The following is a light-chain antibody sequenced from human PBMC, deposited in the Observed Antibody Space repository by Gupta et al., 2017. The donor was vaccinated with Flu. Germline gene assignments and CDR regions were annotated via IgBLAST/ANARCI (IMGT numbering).Light chain of an antibody. Sequence: QSVLTQPPSVSVAPGQRVTISCTGSSSNIGAGYNVYWYQQLPGTAPKALIYGNNNRPSGVPDRFSVSRSAASASLAITGLQAEDEADYYCQSEDHNRSGWLFGGGTKLTVL. CDR3: QSEDHNRSGWL. V-gene: IGLV1-40*01. CDR1: SSNIGAGYN. J-gene: IGLJ3*02. CDR2: GNN.